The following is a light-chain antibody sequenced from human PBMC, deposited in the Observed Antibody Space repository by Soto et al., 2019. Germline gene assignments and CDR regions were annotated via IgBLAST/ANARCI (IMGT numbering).Light chain of an antibody. J-gene: IGKJ1*01. CDR2: LGS. CDR3: MQAVQPWT. CDR1: QSLLHNNGYNY. Sequence: EIVITQSPLSLPVTPGEPASISCRSSQSLLHNNGYNYLDWYLQKPGQSPQLLIYLGSNRASGVPDRFSGSGSGTDFTLKISRVEADDVGVYYCMQAVQPWTFGQGTKVDIK. V-gene: IGKV2-28*01.